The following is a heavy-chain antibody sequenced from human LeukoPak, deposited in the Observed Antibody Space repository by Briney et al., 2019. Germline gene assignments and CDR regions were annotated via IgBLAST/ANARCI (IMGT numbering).Heavy chain of an antibody. J-gene: IGHJ3*02. Sequence: PGGSLRLSCAASGFTVCSSYMIWVRQAPGKGLECVSVIYSGGSTYYADSVKGRFTISRDSSKNTLYLQMNSLRAEDTAVYYCARDRGAAAGRKSDAFDIWGQGTMVTVSS. D-gene: IGHD6-13*01. CDR2: IYSGGST. CDR1: GFTVCSSY. CDR3: ARDRGAAAGRKSDAFDI. V-gene: IGHV3-53*01.